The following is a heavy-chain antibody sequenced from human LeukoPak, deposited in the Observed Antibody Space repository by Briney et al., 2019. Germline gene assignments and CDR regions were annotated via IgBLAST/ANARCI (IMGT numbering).Heavy chain of an antibody. V-gene: IGHV3-30*02. CDR2: IRYDGSNK. CDR3: AKRGYSSSWYFSDY. D-gene: IGHD6-13*01. J-gene: IGHJ4*02. Sequence: PGGSLRLSCAASGFTFSSNGMHWVRQAPGKGLEWVAFIRYDGSNKYYADSVKGRFTISRDNSKNTLYLQMNSLRAEDTAVYYCAKRGYSSSWYFSDYWGQGTLVTVSS. CDR1: GFTFSSNG.